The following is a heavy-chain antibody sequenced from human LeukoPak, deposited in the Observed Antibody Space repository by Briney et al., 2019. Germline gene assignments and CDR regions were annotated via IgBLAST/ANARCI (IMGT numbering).Heavy chain of an antibody. CDR1: GFTFSTYS. D-gene: IGHD4/OR15-4a*01. CDR2: ISSSSTYI. CDR3: ARRAGAYSHPYDY. V-gene: IGHV3-21*06. Sequence: GGSLRLSCAASGFTFSTYSMNWVRQAPGKGLEWVSSISSSSTYIYYADSVSGRFTISRDNAKNSLYLQMNSLRAEDTAVYYCARRAGAYSHPYDYWGQGTLVTVSS. J-gene: IGHJ4*02.